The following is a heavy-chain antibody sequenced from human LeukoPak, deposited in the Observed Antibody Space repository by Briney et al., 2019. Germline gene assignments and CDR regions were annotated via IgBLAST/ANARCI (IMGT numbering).Heavy chain of an antibody. CDR1: GYSFTTYW. CDR2: IYPGDSDT. J-gene: IGHJ4*02. CDR3: ARHGKVGATQSWLDY. D-gene: IGHD1-26*01. V-gene: IGHV5-51*01. Sequence: PGESLKTSCKGSGYSFTTYWIGWVRQVPGKGLESMGIIYPGDSDTRYSPSFQGQVTISADKSISTAYLQWSSLRASDTAMYYCARHGKVGATQSWLDYWGQGTLVTVSS.